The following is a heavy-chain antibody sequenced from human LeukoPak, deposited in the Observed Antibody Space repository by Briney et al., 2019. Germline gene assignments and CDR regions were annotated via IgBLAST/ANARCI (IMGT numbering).Heavy chain of an antibody. V-gene: IGHV4-34*01. D-gene: IGHD3-3*01. CDR1: GGSFSGYY. Sequence: PSETLSLTCAVYGGSFSGYYWSWIRQPPGKGLEWIGEINHSGSTNYNPSLKSRVTISGDTSKNQFSPKLSSVTAADTAVYYCARISTDDFWSGYYSPGYYYMDVWGKGTTVTVSS. CDR3: ARISTDDFWSGYYSPGYYYMDV. CDR2: INHSGST. J-gene: IGHJ6*03.